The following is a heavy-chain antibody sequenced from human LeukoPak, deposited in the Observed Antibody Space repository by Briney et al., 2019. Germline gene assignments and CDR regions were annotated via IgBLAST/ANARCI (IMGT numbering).Heavy chain of an antibody. J-gene: IGHJ6*03. D-gene: IGHD4-11*01. CDR3: ARAIYYSNAYYYHYMDV. CDR1: GFSFSTYW. V-gene: IGHV3-53*01. CDR2: IYGGVST. Sequence: GGSLRLSCAASGFSFSTYWMAWVRQAPGKGLEWVSVIYGGVSTYYADSVKGRFTISRDNSKNTLYLQMNSLRAEDTAVYYCARAIYYSNAYYYHYMDVWGKGTTVTVSS.